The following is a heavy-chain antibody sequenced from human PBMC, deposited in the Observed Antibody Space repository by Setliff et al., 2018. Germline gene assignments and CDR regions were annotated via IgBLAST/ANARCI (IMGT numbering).Heavy chain of an antibody. D-gene: IGHD2-15*01. CDR3: ARTCSGSGCYAGLES. V-gene: IGHV3-23*01. CDR2: LTASGDTT. J-gene: IGHJ4*02. Sequence: GGSLRLSCAASGFSFSSYAMSWVRQTPGKGLAWVSTLTASGDTTYYADSVQGRFTISRDNSKNTLFLQMSSLRAEDTAVYYCARTCSGSGCYAGLESWGQGTPVTVSS. CDR1: GFSFSSYA.